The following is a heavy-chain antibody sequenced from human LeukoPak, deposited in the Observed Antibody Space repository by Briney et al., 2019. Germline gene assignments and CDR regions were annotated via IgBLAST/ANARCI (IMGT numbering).Heavy chain of an antibody. CDR1: GGTFSSYA. D-gene: IGHD6-19*01. V-gene: IGHV1-69*13. CDR2: IIPIFGTA. J-gene: IGHJ4*02. CDR3: AEQWLVLDY. Sequence: AASVKVSCKASGGTFSSYAISWVRQAPGQGLEWMGGIIPIFGTANYAQKFQGRVTITADESTSTAYMELRSLRSDDTAVYYCAEQWLVLDYWGQGTLVTVSS.